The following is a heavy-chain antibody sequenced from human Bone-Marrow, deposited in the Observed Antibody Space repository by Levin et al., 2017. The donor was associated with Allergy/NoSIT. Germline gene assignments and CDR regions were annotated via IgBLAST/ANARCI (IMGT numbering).Heavy chain of an antibody. CDR1: GYSFTSYW. Sequence: GGSLRLSCKGSGYSFTSYWIGWVRQMPGKGLEWMGIIYPGDSDTRYSPSFQGQVTISADKSISTAYLQWSSLKASDTAMYYCARISDSPRGWFDPWGQGTLVTVSS. CDR3: ARISDSPRGWFDP. D-gene: IGHD3-22*01. V-gene: IGHV5-51*01. CDR2: IYPGDSDT. J-gene: IGHJ5*02.